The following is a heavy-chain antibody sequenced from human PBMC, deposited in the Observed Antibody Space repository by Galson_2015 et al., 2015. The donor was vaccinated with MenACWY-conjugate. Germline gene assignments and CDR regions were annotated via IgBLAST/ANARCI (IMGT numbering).Heavy chain of an antibody. CDR1: GFTFSSYS. V-gene: IGHV3-21*01. J-gene: IGHJ6*02. Sequence: SLRLSCAASGFTFSSYSMSWVRQAPGKGLEWVSSISSSSSYIYYADSVKGRFTISRDNAKNSLYLQMNSLRAEDTAVYYCARDSTLYEMDVWGQGTTVTVSS. D-gene: IGHD3-3*01. CDR2: ISSSSSYI. CDR3: ARDSTLYEMDV.